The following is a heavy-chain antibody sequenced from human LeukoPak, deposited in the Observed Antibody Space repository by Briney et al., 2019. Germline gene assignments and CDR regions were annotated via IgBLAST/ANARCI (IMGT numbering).Heavy chain of an antibody. CDR1: GFSLSTSGVG. V-gene: IGHV2-5*02. Sequence: SGPTLVNPTQTLTLTCTFSGFSLSTSGVGVGWIRQPPGKALEWLALIYWDDDKRYSPSLKSRLTITKDTSKNQVVLTMTNMDPVDTATYYCAHKGAAVAGSHNWFDPWGQGTLATVSS. D-gene: IGHD6-19*01. J-gene: IGHJ5*02. CDR2: IYWDDDK. CDR3: AHKGAAVAGSHNWFDP.